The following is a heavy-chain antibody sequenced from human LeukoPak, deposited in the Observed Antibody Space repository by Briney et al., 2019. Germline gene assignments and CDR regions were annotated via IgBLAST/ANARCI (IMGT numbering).Heavy chain of an antibody. CDR2: IKEDGSEK. V-gene: IGHV3-7*01. CDR1: GLTFSRLW. D-gene: IGHD3-10*01. J-gene: IGHJ4*02. Sequence: GGSLRLSCAASGLTFSRLWMCWVRQAPGNWLDWEAAIKEDGSEKYYVDSVKGRFTISRDNAKNSLYLQMNSLRAEDTAVYYCALNPDYYGSGSFDYWGQGTLVTVSS. CDR3: ALNPDYYGSGSFDY.